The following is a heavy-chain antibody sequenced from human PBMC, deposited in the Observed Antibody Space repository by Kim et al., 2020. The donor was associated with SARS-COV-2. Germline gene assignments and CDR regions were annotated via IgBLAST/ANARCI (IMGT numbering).Heavy chain of an antibody. V-gene: IGHV4-30-2*05. CDR3: ARANNYYGSGSYYF. J-gene: IGHJ4*02. Sequence: NPPLQSRVTISVDTSKNQFSLKLSSVTAADTAVYYCARANNYYGSGSYYFWGQGTLVTVSS. D-gene: IGHD3-10*01.